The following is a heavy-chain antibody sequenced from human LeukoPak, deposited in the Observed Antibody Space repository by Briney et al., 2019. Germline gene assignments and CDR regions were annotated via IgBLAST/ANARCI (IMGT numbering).Heavy chain of an antibody. CDR1: GGSFSGYY. J-gene: IGHJ5*02. CDR2: IYTSGST. CDR3: ARGYERRGNWFDP. V-gene: IGHV4-59*10. Sequence: SETLSLTCAVYGGSFSGYYWSWIRQPPGKGLEWIGRIYTSGSTNYNPSLKSRVTMSVDTSKNQFSLKLSSVTAADTAVYYCARGYERRGNWFDPWGQGTLVTVSS. D-gene: IGHD1-1*01.